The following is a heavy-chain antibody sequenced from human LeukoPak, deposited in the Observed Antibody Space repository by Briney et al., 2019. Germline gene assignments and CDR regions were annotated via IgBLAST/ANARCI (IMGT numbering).Heavy chain of an antibody. J-gene: IGHJ4*02. CDR3: ASRSTFGGAPFDY. V-gene: IGHV3-30*03. D-gene: IGHD3-16*01. CDR2: ISYDGSNK. CDR1: GFTFSSYG. Sequence: GGSLRLSCAASGFTFSSYGMHWVRQAPGKGLEWVAVISYDGSNKYYADSVKGRFTISRDNSKNTLYLQMNSLRAEDTAVYYCASRSTFGGAPFDYWGQGTLVTVSS.